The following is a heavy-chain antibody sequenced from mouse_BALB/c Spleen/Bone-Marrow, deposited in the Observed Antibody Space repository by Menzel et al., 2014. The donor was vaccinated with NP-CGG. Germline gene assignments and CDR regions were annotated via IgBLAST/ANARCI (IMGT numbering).Heavy chain of an antibody. CDR3: ARYGYDYFDY. Sequence: EVQLQQSGGGLVQPGGSLILSCATSGFTFTDYYMSWVRQPPGKALEWLGFIRNKANGYTTEYSASVKGRFTISRDNSQSILYLQMNTLRAEDSATYYCARYGYDYFDYWGQGTTLTVSS. J-gene: IGHJ2*01. D-gene: IGHD2-2*01. CDR2: IRNKANGYTT. CDR1: GFTFTDYY. V-gene: IGHV7-3*02.